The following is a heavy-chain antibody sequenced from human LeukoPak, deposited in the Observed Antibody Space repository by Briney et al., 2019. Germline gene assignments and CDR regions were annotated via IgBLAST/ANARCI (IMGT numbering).Heavy chain of an antibody. J-gene: IGHJ4*02. Sequence: VKVSCKASGGTFSSYAISWMRQAPGQGLEWMGRIIPILGIANYAQKFQGRVTITADKSTSTAYMELSSLRSEDTAVYYCARGPSGSTYFDYWGQGTLVTVSS. D-gene: IGHD1-26*01. CDR1: GGTFSSYA. V-gene: IGHV1-69*10. CDR2: IIPILGIA. CDR3: ARGPSGSTYFDY.